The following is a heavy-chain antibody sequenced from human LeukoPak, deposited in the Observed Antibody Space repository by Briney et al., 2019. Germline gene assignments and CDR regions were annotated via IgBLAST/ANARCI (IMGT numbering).Heavy chain of an antibody. D-gene: IGHD2-15*01. CDR2: IRYDGSNK. CDR3: AKGYCSGGNCYNFDY. V-gene: IGHV3-30*02. Sequence: GGSLRLSCAASGFSFSSCAMHWVRQAPGKGLEWVAFIRYDGSNKYYADSVKGRFTISRDNSKNTLYLQMNSLRAEDTAVYYCAKGYCSGGNCYNFDYWGLGALVTVSS. J-gene: IGHJ4*02. CDR1: GFSFSSCA.